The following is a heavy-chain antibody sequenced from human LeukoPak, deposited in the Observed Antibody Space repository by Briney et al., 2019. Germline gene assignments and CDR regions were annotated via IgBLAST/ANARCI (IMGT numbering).Heavy chain of an antibody. CDR1: GYTFTSYD. Sequence: ASVKVSCKASGYTFTSYDINWVRQATGQGLEWMGWMSPNSGNTGYAQKFQGRVTMTRNTSISTAYMELSSLRSEDTAVYYCARDGSGAGNYYYYYMDVWGKGTTVTVSS. CDR2: MSPNSGNT. V-gene: IGHV1-8*01. J-gene: IGHJ6*03. CDR3: ARDGSGAGNYYYYYMDV. D-gene: IGHD3-10*01.